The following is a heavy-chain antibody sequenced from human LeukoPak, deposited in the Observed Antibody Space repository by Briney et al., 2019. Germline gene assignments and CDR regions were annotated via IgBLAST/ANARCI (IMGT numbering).Heavy chain of an antibody. Sequence: GGSLRLSCAASGFTFYDYGMSWVRQAPGKGLEWVSGINWNGGSTGYADSVKGRFTISRDNAKNSLYLQMNSLRAEDTALYYCARESAAAGDNWFDPWGQGTLVTVSS. CDR1: GFTFYDYG. V-gene: IGHV3-20*04. CDR3: ARESAAAGDNWFDP. D-gene: IGHD6-13*01. J-gene: IGHJ5*02. CDR2: INWNGGST.